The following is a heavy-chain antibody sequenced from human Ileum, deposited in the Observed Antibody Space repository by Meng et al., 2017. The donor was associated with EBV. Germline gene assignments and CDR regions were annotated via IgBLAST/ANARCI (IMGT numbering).Heavy chain of an antibody. CDR1: GGSFRGNY. CDR3: RNAFCSAAAGCSDY. Sequence: QVQLQQLGARLLKPSGTLSITCADYGGSFRGNYWSWIRQSPGKRLEWIGEINESGSTNYNPSLKSRVTILMDTSKNQFSLKLTSVTAADAAVYYCRNAFCSAAAGCSDYWGQGTLVTVSS. CDR2: INESGST. V-gene: IGHV4-34*01. D-gene: IGHD3-3*01. J-gene: IGHJ4*02.